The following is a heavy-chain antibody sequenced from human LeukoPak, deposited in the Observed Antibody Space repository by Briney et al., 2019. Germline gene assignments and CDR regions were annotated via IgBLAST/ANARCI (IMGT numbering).Heavy chain of an antibody. CDR3: AREAFNYGDHYFDY. CDR1: GFTFSDYY. CDR2: ISDSTGTV. J-gene: IGHJ4*02. V-gene: IGHV3-11*04. D-gene: IGHD4-17*01. Sequence: PGGSLRLSCAASGFTFSDYYMSWIRQAPGKGLEWVSYISDSTGTVHYADSVKGRFTISRDNAKNSLYLQMNSLRAEDTAVYHCAREAFNYGDHYFDYWGQGTLVTVSS.